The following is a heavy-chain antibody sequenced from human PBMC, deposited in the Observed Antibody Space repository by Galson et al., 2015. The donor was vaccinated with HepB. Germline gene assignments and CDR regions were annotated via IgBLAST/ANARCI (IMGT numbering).Heavy chain of an antibody. D-gene: IGHD2-21*02. CDR2: ISTSSGIT. J-gene: IGHJ6*02. CDR3: ARDKGDHVFHYSYGMDV. V-gene: IGHV3-48*02. Sequence: SLRLSCAASGFTFRNYRMNWLRQVPGKGLEWLSYISTSSGITYYADSVRGRFIISRDNAKNSLYLQMNSLRDGDTAVYYCARDKGDHVFHYSYGMDVWGQGTTVTVSS. CDR1: GFTFRNYR.